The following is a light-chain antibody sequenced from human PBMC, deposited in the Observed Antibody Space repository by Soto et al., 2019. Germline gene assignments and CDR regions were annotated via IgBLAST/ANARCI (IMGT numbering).Light chain of an antibody. Sequence: QSVLTQPPSVSGAPGQRVTISCTGSSSNIGAGYDVYWYQQLPGTVPKLLTYGDPNRPSGVPDRFSGSNSGTSASLAITGLKADDEADYYCQSYDSSLSGVVFGGGTKLTVL. CDR2: GDP. J-gene: IGLJ2*01. CDR1: SSNIGAGYD. CDR3: QSYDSSLSGVV. V-gene: IGLV1-40*01.